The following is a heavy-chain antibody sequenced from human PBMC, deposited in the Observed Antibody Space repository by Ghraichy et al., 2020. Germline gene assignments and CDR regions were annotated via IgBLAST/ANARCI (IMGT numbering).Heavy chain of an antibody. CDR2: IHHTGST. Sequence: GSLSLTCIVSGGSMRNYYWSWIRQPPGKGLEWIGYIHHTGSTTYNPSLKSRVTMSVDTSKNRFSLNLRSVTAADTAVYYCARAYQSGCFDYWGQGNLVIISS. CDR3: ARAYQSGCFDY. CDR1: GGSMRNYY. V-gene: IGHV4-59*01. J-gene: IGHJ4*02. D-gene: IGHD6-19*01.